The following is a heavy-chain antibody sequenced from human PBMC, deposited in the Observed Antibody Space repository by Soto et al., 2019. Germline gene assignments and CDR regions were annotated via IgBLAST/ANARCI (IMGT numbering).Heavy chain of an antibody. CDR2: ISYDGSDI. D-gene: IGHD2-15*01. Sequence: QVQLVESGGGVVQPVWSLRLSCAASGFTFNTYALHWVRQAPGKGLERVAVISYDGSDIYYADAVKGRFTISRDNSKNTLYLHMNTLRPEDTAVYFCARDSDHYCSGGSCYPQDSWGQGTLVTVSS. CDR3: ARDSDHYCSGGSCYPQDS. CDR1: GFTFNTYA. V-gene: IGHV3-30-3*01. J-gene: IGHJ4*02.